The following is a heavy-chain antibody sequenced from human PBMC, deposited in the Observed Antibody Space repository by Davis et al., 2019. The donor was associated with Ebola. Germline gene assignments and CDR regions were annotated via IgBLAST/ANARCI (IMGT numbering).Heavy chain of an antibody. V-gene: IGHV1-8*01. J-gene: IGHJ4*02. CDR1: SYSFFSYD. CDR3: ASADY. CDR2: MNPNSGNT. Sequence: ASSLISCYASSYSFFSYDFICVRHPTGQGLVWMGWMNPNSGNTSYAQKFQGRVTMTRTNSISTAYMELSSLGSEDTAVYYCASADYWGQGTLVTVSS.